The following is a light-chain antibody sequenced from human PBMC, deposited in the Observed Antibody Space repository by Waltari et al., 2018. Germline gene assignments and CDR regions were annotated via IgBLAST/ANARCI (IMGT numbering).Light chain of an antibody. CDR3: EAGCHGTGV. CDR1: SGHSSNH. V-gene: IGLV4-69*01. Sequence: QLVLTQSPSASASLGASVKLTCTLTSGHSSNHIAWPQQRPERGSRYLMKVNSDGSHSKGDDSPDRYSGPSSGPERDLAIPSLRSRDGADYYCEAGCHGTGVLGRGSKLT. CDR2: VNSDGSH. J-gene: IGLJ3*02.